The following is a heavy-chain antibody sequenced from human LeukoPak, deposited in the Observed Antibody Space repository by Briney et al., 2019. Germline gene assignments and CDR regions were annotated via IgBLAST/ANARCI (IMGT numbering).Heavy chain of an antibody. CDR2: INPNSGGT. CDR3: ARGAISGYYLWFNY. CDR1: GYTFTGYY. D-gene: IGHD3-22*01. J-gene: IGHJ4*02. Sequence: ASVKVSCKASGYTFTGYYMHWVRQAPGQGLEWMGRINPNSGGTNYAQKFQGRVTMTRDTSISTAYMELSRLRSDDTAVYYCARGAISGYYLWFNYWGQGTLVTVSS. V-gene: IGHV1-2*06.